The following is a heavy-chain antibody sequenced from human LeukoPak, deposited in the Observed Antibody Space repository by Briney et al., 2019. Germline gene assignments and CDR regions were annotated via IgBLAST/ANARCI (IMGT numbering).Heavy chain of an antibody. V-gene: IGHV3-64D*06. D-gene: IGHD6-13*01. Sequence: PGGSLRLSCSASGFTFNNYAMYWVRQAPGKGLEYVSAITSNGGSAYYADSVKGRFTISRDNYRNTLYLQMSSLRAEDTAVYYCVGFRATAGLYWGQGTLVTVSS. J-gene: IGHJ4*02. CDR1: GFTFNNYA. CDR3: VGFRATAGLY. CDR2: ITSNGGSA.